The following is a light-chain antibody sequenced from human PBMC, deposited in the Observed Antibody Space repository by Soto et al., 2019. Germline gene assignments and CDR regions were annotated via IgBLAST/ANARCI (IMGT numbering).Light chain of an antibody. CDR3: SSYGGRYNYV. J-gene: IGLJ1*01. Sequence: QSALTQPVSVSGSPGQSITISCTGTSSDVGSYDLVSWYQHHPAKAPKLILYEGTKRPSGVSNRFSGSKSGNTASLTISGLQAQDEADYYCSSYGGRYNYVLGNGTKVTVL. V-gene: IGLV2-23*01. CDR1: SSDVGSYDL. CDR2: EGT.